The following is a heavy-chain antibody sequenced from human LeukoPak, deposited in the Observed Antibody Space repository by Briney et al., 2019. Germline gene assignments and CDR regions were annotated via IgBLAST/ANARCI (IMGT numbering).Heavy chain of an antibody. Sequence: GGSLRLSCAASGFTFSSYSMNWVRQAPGKGLEWVSSISSSSSYIYYADSVKGRFTISRDNAKNSLYLQMNSLRAEDTAVYYCARFPRVGYCSGGSCYSAAFDIWGQGTMVTVSS. D-gene: IGHD2-15*01. V-gene: IGHV3-21*01. CDR3: ARFPRVGYCSGGSCYSAAFDI. CDR1: GFTFSSYS. J-gene: IGHJ3*02. CDR2: ISSSSSYI.